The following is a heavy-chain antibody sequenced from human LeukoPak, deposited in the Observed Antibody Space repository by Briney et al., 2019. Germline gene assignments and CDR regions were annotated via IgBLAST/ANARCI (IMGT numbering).Heavy chain of an antibody. CDR1: GGSISSGASD. D-gene: IGHD3-22*01. Sequence: PSQTLSLTCTVSGGSISSGASDWGWIRQHPKRGLEWVGYINHSGSTYYNPSLGSRITMSVDTSKNQFSLKLSSVTAADSAVYYCARAARQGFTMIVVPFFYFDLWGRGTLVTVSS. CDR2: INHSGST. V-gene: IGHV4-31*03. J-gene: IGHJ2*01. CDR3: ARAARQGFTMIVVPFFYFDL.